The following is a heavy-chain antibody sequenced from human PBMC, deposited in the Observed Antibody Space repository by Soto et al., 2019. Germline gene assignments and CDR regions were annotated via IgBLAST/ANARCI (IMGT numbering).Heavy chain of an antibody. CDR3: ARTCSSTSCHRPFDY. CDR1: GGSISSGGYY. D-gene: IGHD2-2*01. V-gene: IGHV4-31*03. Sequence: QVQLQESGPGLVKPSQTLSLTCTVSGGSISSGGYYWSWIRQHPGKGLEWIGYIYYSGSPYYNPPLKSRVTISVDTSKNQFSLKLSSVTAADTAVYYCARTCSSTSCHRPFDYWGQGTLVTVSS. J-gene: IGHJ4*02. CDR2: IYYSGSP.